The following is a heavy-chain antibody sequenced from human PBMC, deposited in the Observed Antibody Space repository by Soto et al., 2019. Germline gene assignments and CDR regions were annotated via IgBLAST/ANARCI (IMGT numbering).Heavy chain of an antibody. CDR1: GASTVSHYH. CDR3: PLALGPTTGLDY. CDR2: LFNSGTT. V-gene: IGHV4-31*02. D-gene: IGHD1-26*01. Sequence: QVQLQESGPGLVKPSQTLSLTCSVSGASTVSHYHWTWIRQPPGKGLEWMGYLFNSGTTFYNPSLTRRLSISMDTSGTHFSLELRSVTAADTAVYYCPLALGPTTGLDYWGQGTLVTVSS. J-gene: IGHJ4*02.